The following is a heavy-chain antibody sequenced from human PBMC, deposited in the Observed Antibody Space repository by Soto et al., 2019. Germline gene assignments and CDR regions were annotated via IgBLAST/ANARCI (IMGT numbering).Heavy chain of an antibody. CDR3: AKASRITMVRGVLFDY. V-gene: IGHV3-23*01. CDR2: ISGSGGST. Sequence: GGSLRLSCAASGFTFSSYAMSWVRQAPGKGLEWVSAISGSGGSTYYADSVKGRFTISRDNSKNTLYLQMNSLRAKDTAVYYCAKASRITMVRGVLFDYWGQGTLVTVSS. D-gene: IGHD3-10*01. J-gene: IGHJ4*02. CDR1: GFTFSSYA.